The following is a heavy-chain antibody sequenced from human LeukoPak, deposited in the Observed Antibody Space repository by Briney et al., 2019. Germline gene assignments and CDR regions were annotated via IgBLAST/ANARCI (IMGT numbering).Heavy chain of an antibody. V-gene: IGHV1-8*01. J-gene: IGHJ3*02. D-gene: IGHD3-22*01. CDR1: GYTFTSYD. CDR2: MNPNSGNT. CDR3: ARDPYYYDSSVDDAFDI. Sequence: ASVKVSCKASGYTFTSYDINWVRQATGQGLEWMGWMNPNSGNTGYAQKFQGRVTMTTDTSTSTAYMELRSLRSDDTAVYYCARDPYYYDSSVDDAFDIWGQGTMVTVSS.